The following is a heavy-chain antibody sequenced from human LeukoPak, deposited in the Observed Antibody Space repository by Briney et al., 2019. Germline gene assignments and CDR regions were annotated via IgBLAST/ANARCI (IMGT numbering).Heavy chain of an antibody. D-gene: IGHD2-2*01. J-gene: IGHJ6*03. CDR2: ISYDGSNK. V-gene: IGHV3-30-3*01. CDR1: GFTFSSYA. Sequence: QPGGSLRLSCAASGFTFSSYAMHWVRQAPGKGLEWVVVISYDGSNKYYADSVKGRFTISRDNSKNTLYLQMNSLRAEDTAVYYCARDSFRLYCSSTSCSGGYYYYMDVWGKGTTVTVSS. CDR3: ARDSFRLYCSSTSCSGGYYYYMDV.